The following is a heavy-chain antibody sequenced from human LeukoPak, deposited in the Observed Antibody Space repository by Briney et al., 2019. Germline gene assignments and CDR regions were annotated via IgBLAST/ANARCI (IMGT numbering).Heavy chain of an antibody. V-gene: IGHV3-21*01. CDR3: ARDRERITMVRGVPFDY. CDR1: GFTFSSYS. J-gene: IGHJ4*02. D-gene: IGHD3-10*01. Sequence: GGSLRLSCAASGFTFSSYSMNWVRQAPGKGREWGSSISSSSSYIYYADSVKGRFTISRDNAKNSLYLQTNSLRAEDTAVYYCARDRERITMVRGVPFDYWGQGTLVTVSS. CDR2: ISSSSSYI.